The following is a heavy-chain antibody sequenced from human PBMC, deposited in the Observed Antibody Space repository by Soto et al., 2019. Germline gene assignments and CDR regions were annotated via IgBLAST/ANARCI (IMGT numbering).Heavy chain of an antibody. CDR1: GFSFRNHG. CDR2: IWYDGSKK. V-gene: IGHV3-33*01. D-gene: IGHD4-17*01. CDR3: ARDSSGVTTYFDS. J-gene: IGHJ4*02. Sequence: QVHLVESGGGVVQPGRSLRLSCAASGFSFRNHGMHWVSQAPGKGLEWVAVIWYDGSKKYYADSVKGRFTISRDNSKNTLYLEMNSLRAEDTAVYYCARDSSGVTTYFDSWGQGSLVTVSS.